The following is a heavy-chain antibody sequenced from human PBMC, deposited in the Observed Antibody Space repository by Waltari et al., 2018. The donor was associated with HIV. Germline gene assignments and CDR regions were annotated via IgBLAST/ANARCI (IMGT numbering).Heavy chain of an antibody. CDR3: ARKIWTRKSGYLHGMDV. V-gene: IGHV3-23*01. D-gene: IGHD3-3*01. Sequence: EVQLLESGGQLVTPGGSRRLACAASGITLCMYDMTWGRQAPGKGLECVSVISGNGGSRYYADSVKGRFTISRDNSKNTIFLQMNNLRAEDAAVYYCARKIWTRKSGYLHGMDVWGQGTTVTVSS. CDR2: ISGNGGSR. J-gene: IGHJ6*02. CDR1: GITLCMYD.